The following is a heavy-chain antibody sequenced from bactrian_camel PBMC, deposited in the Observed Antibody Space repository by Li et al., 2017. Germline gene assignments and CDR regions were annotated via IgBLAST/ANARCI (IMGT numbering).Heavy chain of an antibody. J-gene: IGHJ6*01. V-gene: IGHV3S40*01. Sequence: VQLVESGGGLGQPGGSLRLSCAASGHTLNMAGMSWVRQAPGKGLEWVSIINRGGTTYYADSMKGRFTVPEDNAKNTLTLQMNSLVPEDTGIYYCVADVGCTGWDRGYWGQGTQVTVS. CDR1: GHTLNMAG. D-gene: IGHD5*01. CDR3: VADVGCTGWDRGY. CDR2: INRGGTT.